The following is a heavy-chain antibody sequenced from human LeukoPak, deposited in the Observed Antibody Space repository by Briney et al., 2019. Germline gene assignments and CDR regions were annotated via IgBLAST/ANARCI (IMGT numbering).Heavy chain of an antibody. J-gene: IGHJ4*02. D-gene: IGHD4-17*01. Sequence: SETLSLTCTVSGGSISSYYWSWIRQPPGKGLEWIGYIYYSGSTNYNPSLESRVIISVDTSKNQFSLKLSSVTAADTAVYYCARALYGDYYFDYWGQGTLVTVSS. CDR1: GGSISSYY. V-gene: IGHV4-59*01. CDR3: ARALYGDYYFDY. CDR2: IYYSGST.